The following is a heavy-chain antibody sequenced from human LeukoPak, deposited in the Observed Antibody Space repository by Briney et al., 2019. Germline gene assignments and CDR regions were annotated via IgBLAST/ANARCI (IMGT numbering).Heavy chain of an antibody. D-gene: IGHD1-26*01. J-gene: IGHJ6*03. CDR3: AGGHSGSSAKILYYYYMDV. V-gene: IGHV4-4*07. CDR2: VCTNGGT. Sequence: SETLSLTCVVSGGSINSDFWSWIRQPAGKGLEWIGRVCTNGGTNYNPSLKSRVTISIDTAKNQFSLRVRSVTAADTAIYYCAGGHSGSSAKILYYYYMDVWGKGTTVTVSS. CDR1: GGSINSDF.